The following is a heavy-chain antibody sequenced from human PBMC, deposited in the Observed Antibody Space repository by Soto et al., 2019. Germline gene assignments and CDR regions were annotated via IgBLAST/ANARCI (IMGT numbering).Heavy chain of an antibody. Sequence: SETLSLTCTVSGGSISSSSYYWGWIRQPPGKGLEWIGSIYCSGSTYYNPSLKSRVTISVDTSKNQFSLKLSSVTAADTAVYYCARHDGSGHDYGDYDYYYFDYWGQGTLVTVSS. CDR3: ARHDGSGHDYGDYDYYYFDY. V-gene: IGHV4-39*01. J-gene: IGHJ4*02. D-gene: IGHD4-17*01. CDR1: GGSISSSSYY. CDR2: IYCSGST.